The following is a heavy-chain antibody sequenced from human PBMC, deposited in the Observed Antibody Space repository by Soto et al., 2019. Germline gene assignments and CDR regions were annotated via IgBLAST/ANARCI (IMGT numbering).Heavy chain of an antibody. Sequence: QVQLVQSGAEVKKPGASVKVSCKASGYTFTSYGISWVRQAPGQGLEWMGWISAYNGNTNYAQKLQGRVTMTTDTSXSIXYMELRSLRSDDTAVYYCARDKGIAVAGSRAPPAFWGQGTLVTVSS. V-gene: IGHV1-18*01. D-gene: IGHD6-19*01. CDR3: ARDKGIAVAGSRAPPAF. CDR1: GYTFTSYG. CDR2: ISAYNGNT. J-gene: IGHJ4*02.